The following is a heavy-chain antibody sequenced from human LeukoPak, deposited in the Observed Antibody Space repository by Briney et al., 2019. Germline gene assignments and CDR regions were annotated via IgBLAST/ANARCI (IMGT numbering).Heavy chain of an antibody. J-gene: IGHJ4*02. V-gene: IGHV3-66*01. CDR3: AREEYYYDSSGYNSRPYYFDY. D-gene: IGHD3-22*01. Sequence: GGSLRLSCAASGFTVSSNYMSLVRQAAGKGLEWVSVSYSGGSTYYADSVKGRFTISRDNSKNTLYLQMNSLRAEDTAVYYCAREEYYYDSSGYNSRPYYFDYWGQGTLVTVSS. CDR1: GFTVSSNY. CDR2: SYSGGST.